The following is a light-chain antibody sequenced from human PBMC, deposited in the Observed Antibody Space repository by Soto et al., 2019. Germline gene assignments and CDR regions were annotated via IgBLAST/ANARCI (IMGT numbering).Light chain of an antibody. CDR3: QQYANSPLLT. V-gene: IGKV3-20*01. Sequence: EIVLTQSPGTLSLSPGETATLSCRASQTIGRNYLAWYQQKPGQAPRLLIFGTSTRATGIPDRFSGSGSGTDFTISISRREPEDVAVDYCQQYANSPLLTFGGGTKVEIK. CDR1: QTIGRNY. J-gene: IGKJ4*01. CDR2: GTS.